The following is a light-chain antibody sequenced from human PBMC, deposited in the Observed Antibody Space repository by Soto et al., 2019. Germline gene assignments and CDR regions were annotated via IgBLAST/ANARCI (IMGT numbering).Light chain of an antibody. J-gene: IGKJ1*01. Sequence: EIVLTQSPGTLSLSPGERATLSCRASQSVSSTFLAWYQQKPGQAPRVLIYGASTRATGIPDRFSGSGSGTDFPLTISRLEPEDFEVYYCQQYDSSRTFGQGTKVEMK. V-gene: IGKV3-20*01. CDR2: GAS. CDR3: QQYDSSRT. CDR1: QSVSSTF.